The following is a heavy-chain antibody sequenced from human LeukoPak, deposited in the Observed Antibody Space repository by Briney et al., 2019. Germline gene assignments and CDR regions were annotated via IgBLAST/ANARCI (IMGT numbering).Heavy chain of an antibody. D-gene: IGHD6-13*01. V-gene: IGHV4-59*08. J-gene: IGHJ4*02. Sequence: SETLSLTCTVSGGSISSYYWSWIRQPPGKGLEWIGYIYYSGSTNYNPSLKSRVTISVDTSKNQFSLKLSSVTAADTAVYYCAKVVLYSSSWYEGYFDYWGQGTLVTVSS. CDR2: IYYSGST. CDR3: AKVVLYSSSWYEGYFDY. CDR1: GGSISSYY.